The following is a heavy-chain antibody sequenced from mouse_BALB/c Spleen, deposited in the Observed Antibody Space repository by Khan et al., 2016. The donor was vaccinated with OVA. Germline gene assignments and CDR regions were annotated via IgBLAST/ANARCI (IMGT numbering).Heavy chain of an antibody. CDR3: TRVVDY. J-gene: IGHJ4*01. CDR1: GFTFSSYA. Sequence: EVMLVESGGGLVKPGGSLKLSCAASGFTFSSYAVSWVRQTPEKRLEWVASISSGGSTYYPDSVKGRFTISRDDARNILYLQMSSLRSEDTAMYYCTRVVDYWGQGTSVTVSS. CDR2: ISSGGST. V-gene: IGHV5-6-5*01.